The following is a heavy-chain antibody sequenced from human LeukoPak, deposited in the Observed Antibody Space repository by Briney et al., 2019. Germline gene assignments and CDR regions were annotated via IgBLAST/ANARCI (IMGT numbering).Heavy chain of an antibody. J-gene: IGHJ4*02. CDR3: ARGEYYFDY. CDR2: ISSSGSTI. CDR1: GFTFINAW. V-gene: IGHV3-11*04. Sequence: GGSLRLSCAASGFTFINAWMAWVRQAPGKGLEWVSYISSSGSTIYYADSVKGRFTISRDNAKNSLYLQMNSLRAEDTAVYYCARGEYYFDYWGQGTLVTVSS. D-gene: IGHD1-26*01.